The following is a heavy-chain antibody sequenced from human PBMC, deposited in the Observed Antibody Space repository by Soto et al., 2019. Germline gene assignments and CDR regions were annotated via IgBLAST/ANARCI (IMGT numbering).Heavy chain of an antibody. Sequence: ASVKVSCKASGYTFTGYYMHWVRQAPGQGLEWMGWINPNSGGTNYAQKFQGWVTMTRDTSISTAYMELSRLRSDDTAVYYCARMGVVDIVATIALGYYYGMDVWGQGTTVTVPS. J-gene: IGHJ6*02. CDR1: GYTFTGYY. D-gene: IGHD5-12*01. CDR2: INPNSGGT. V-gene: IGHV1-2*04. CDR3: ARMGVVDIVATIALGYYYGMDV.